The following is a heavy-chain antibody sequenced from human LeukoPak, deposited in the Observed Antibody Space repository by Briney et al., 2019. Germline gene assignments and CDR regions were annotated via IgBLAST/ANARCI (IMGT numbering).Heavy chain of an antibody. CDR3: GRRGDASSGWGDHDF. J-gene: IGHJ4*02. Sequence: PGGSLRLSCAASGFTFNRNAISWVRQAPGKGLEWVSAIGGSGDKTFYADSVKGRFTISRDNSKNMVHLQMNSLTGEDTALYYCGRRGDASSGWGDHDFWGQGALVTVSS. CDR1: GFTFNRNA. V-gene: IGHV3-23*01. D-gene: IGHD6-19*01. CDR2: IGGSGDKT.